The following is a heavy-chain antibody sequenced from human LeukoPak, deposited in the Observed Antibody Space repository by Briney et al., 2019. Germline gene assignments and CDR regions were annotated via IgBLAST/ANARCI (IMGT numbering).Heavy chain of an antibody. CDR3: ARQRVSLDAFDI. V-gene: IGHV1-69*04. Sequence: GASVKVSCKASGGTFSSYAISWVRQAPGQGLEWMGRIIPIPGIANHAQKFQGRVTVTADKSTSTAYLELSSLRSDDSAVYYCARQRVSLDAFDIWGQGTMVTVSS. CDR2: IIPIPGIA. J-gene: IGHJ3*02. CDR1: GGTFSSYA.